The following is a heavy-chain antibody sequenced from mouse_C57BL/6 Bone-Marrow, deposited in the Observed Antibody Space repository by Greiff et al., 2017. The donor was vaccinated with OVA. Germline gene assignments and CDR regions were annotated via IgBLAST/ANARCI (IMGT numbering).Heavy chain of an antibody. CDR2: IWSGGST. J-gene: IGHJ1*03. Sequence: VQLVESGPGLVQPSQSLSITCTVSGFSLTSYGVHWVRQSPGKGLEWLGVIWSGGSTDYNAAFISRLSISKDNSKSQVFFKMNSLQADDTAIYYCASYYYGPHWYFDVWGTGTTVTVSS. D-gene: IGHD1-1*01. CDR1: GFSLTSYG. V-gene: IGHV2-2*01. CDR3: ASYYYGPHWYFDV.